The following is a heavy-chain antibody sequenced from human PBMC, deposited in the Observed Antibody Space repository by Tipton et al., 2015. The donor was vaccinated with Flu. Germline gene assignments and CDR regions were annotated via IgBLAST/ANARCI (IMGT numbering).Heavy chain of an antibody. D-gene: IGHD2-2*01. CDR1: GFTVSSNY. CDR2: IYSGGST. J-gene: IGHJ4*02. Sequence: SLRLSCVVSGFTVSSNYMTWVRQAPGKGLEWVSVIYSGGSTKYADSVKGRFTISRDNSKSTLYLQMNSLRAEDTAVYYCARGRGYCVTTTCLLPFDFWGQGTLVTVSS. CDR3: ARGRGYCVTTTCLLPFDF. V-gene: IGHV3-53*01.